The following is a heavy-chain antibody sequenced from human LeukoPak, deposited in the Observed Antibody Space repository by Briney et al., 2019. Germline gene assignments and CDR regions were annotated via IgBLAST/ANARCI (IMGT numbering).Heavy chain of an antibody. V-gene: IGHV1-69*05. CDR3: ARARDILSGYSGFGY. Sequence: GASVKVSCKASGGTFSSYAISWVRQAPGQGLEWMGRIIPIFGTVNYAQKFQGRVAITTDESTSTAYMELSSLRSEDTAVYYCARARDILSGYSGFGYWGQGTLVTVSS. J-gene: IGHJ4*02. CDR2: IIPIFGTV. D-gene: IGHD3-9*01. CDR1: GGTFSSYA.